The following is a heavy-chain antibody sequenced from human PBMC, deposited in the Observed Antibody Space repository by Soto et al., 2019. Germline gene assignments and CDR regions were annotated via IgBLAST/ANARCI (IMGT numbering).Heavy chain of an antibody. Sequence: PSETLSLTCTVSGGSISSSSYYWGWIRQPPGKGLEWIGSIYYSGSTYYNPSLKSRVTISVDTSKNQFSLKLSSVTAADTAVYYCARHSYYDFWSGYYSPFDYWGQGTLVTVSS. V-gene: IGHV4-39*01. CDR1: GGSISSSSYY. CDR3: ARHSYYDFWSGYYSPFDY. J-gene: IGHJ4*02. D-gene: IGHD3-3*01. CDR2: IYYSGST.